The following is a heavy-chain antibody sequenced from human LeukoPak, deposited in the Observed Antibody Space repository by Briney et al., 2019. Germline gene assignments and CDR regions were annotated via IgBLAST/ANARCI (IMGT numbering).Heavy chain of an antibody. Sequence: SVKVSCKASGGTFSSYAINWVRQAPGQGLEWMGGIIPIFGTANYAQKFQDRVTITADESTSTAYMELSSLRSEDTAIYYCANRVILKYTPCRKFPFSYLGQGTLGTGSS. V-gene: IGHV1-69*01. J-gene: IGHJ4*01. CDR3: ANRVILKYTPCRKFPFSY. D-gene: IGHD2-2*01. CDR2: IIPIFGTA. CDR1: GGTFSSYA.